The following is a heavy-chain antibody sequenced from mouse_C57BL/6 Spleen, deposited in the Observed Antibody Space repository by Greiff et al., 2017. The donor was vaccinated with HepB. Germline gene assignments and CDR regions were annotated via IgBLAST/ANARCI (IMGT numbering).Heavy chain of an antibody. V-gene: IGHV1-80*01. CDR3: ARGGAWFAY. J-gene: IGHJ3*01. CDR1: GYAFSNYW. Sequence: QVQLQQSGAELVKPGASVKISCKASGYAFSNYWMNWVKQRPGKGLEWIGQIYPGDGDTNYNGKFKGKATLTADKSSSTAYMQLSSLTSEDSAVYFCARGGAWFAYWGQGTLVTVSA. CDR2: IYPGDGDT.